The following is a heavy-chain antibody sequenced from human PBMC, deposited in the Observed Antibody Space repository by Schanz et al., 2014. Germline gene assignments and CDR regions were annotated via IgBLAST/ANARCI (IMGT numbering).Heavy chain of an antibody. V-gene: IGHV4-30-4*07. Sequence: QVQLQESGPGLVKPSQTLSLTCAVSGGSISSGGYSWSWIRQPPGKGLEWIGYIYYSGSTYYNPSLKSRVTISVDTSKTQFSLKLSSVTAADTAVYYCARNNDYGDYFFDYWGQGTLVTVSS. CDR2: IYYSGST. CDR3: ARNNDYGDYFFDY. CDR1: GGSISSGGYS. J-gene: IGHJ4*02. D-gene: IGHD4-17*01.